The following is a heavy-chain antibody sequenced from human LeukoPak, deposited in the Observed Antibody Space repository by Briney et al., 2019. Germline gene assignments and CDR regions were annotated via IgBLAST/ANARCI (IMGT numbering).Heavy chain of an antibody. CDR2: ISGSGPGT. Sequence: GGSLRLSCAAFGFIFSSYAMCWVRQAPGKGLEWVSLISGSGPGTYYADSVKGRFTISRDSSRNTLYLQMNSLRAEDTAVYYCAKEFYDILTGYTFDYWGQGTLVTVSP. CDR1: GFIFSSYA. J-gene: IGHJ4*02. CDR3: AKEFYDILTGYTFDY. D-gene: IGHD3-9*01. V-gene: IGHV3-23*01.